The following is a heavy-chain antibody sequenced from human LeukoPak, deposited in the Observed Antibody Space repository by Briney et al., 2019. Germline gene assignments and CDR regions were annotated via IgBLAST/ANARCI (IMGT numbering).Heavy chain of an antibody. D-gene: IGHD6-6*01. V-gene: IGHV1-18*04. CDR2: ISAYNGNT. CDR3: ARSLEYSSSQYYYYGMDV. CDR1: GYTFTSNY. Sequence: GASVKVSCKASGYTFTSNYIHWVRQAPGQGLEWMGWISAYNGNTNYAQKLQGRVTMTTDTSTSTAYMELRSLRSDDTAVYYCARSLEYSSSQYYYYGMDVWGQGTTVTVSS. J-gene: IGHJ6*02.